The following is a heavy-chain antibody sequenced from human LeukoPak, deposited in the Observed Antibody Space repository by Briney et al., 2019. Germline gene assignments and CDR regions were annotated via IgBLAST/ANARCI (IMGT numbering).Heavy chain of an antibody. CDR2: INHSGST. V-gene: IGHV4-34*01. CDR1: GGSFSGYY. Sequence: SENLSRTCAVYGGSFSGYYWSWIRQPPGKRLEWIGEINHSGSTNYNPSLKSGVTISVDTSKNQFSLKLSSVTAADTAVYYCARGRKYSSSWYRGYNWFDPWGQGTLVTVSS. D-gene: IGHD6-13*01. CDR3: ARGRKYSSSWYRGYNWFDP. J-gene: IGHJ5*02.